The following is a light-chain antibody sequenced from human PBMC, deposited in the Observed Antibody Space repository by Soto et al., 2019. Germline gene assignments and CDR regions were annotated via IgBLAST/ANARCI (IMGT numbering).Light chain of an antibody. V-gene: IGKV3-20*01. J-gene: IGKJ2*01. CDR3: QQFGTSPLYT. CDR1: QTFGRTY. Sequence: ESVLTQSQGTLSLSPGERVTLSCRASQTFGRTYLAWYQQKPGQSPRLLIYDASSRATGIPDRFSGSGSGTDFTLTISRLELEDFAVYYGQQFGTSPLYTFGHGTKLEIK. CDR2: DAS.